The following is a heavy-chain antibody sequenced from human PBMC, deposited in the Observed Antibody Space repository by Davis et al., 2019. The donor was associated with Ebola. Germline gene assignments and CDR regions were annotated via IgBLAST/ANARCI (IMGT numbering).Heavy chain of an antibody. V-gene: IGHV3-30-3*01. D-gene: IGHD3-3*01. Sequence: GESLKISCAASGFTFSSYAMHWVRQAPGKGLEWVAVISYDGSNKYYADSVKGRFTISRDNSKNTLYLQMNSLRAEDTAVYYCARIRFLEWSTRRGMDVWGQGTTVTVSS. CDR1: GFTFSSYA. CDR3: ARIRFLEWSTRRGMDV. CDR2: ISYDGSNK. J-gene: IGHJ6*02.